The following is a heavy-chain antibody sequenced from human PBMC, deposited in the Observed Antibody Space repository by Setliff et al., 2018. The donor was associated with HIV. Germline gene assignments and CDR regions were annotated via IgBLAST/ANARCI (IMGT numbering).Heavy chain of an antibody. V-gene: IGHV4-59*11. J-gene: IGHJ4*02. CDR2: IHYSGRT. CDR1: GGSISSHY. Sequence: SETLSLTCTVSGGSISSHYWSWIRQPPGKDLEWIGSIHYSGRTNYNPSLESRVLISVDTSKNQFSLSLSSVAAADTAVYHCARGAYRDGYDYWGQGTLVTVSS. CDR3: ARGAYRDGYDY. D-gene: IGHD5-18*01.